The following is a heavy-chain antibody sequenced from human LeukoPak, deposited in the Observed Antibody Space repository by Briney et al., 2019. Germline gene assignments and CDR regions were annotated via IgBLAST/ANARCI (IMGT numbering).Heavy chain of an antibody. CDR3: ARAEYYDSSGCYYYYGMDV. J-gene: IGHJ6*02. Sequence: PSQTLSLTCAVSGGSISSGGYSWSWIRQPPGKGLEWIGYIYHSGSTYYNPSPKSRVTISVDRSQNQFSLKLSSVTAADTAVYYCARAEYYDSSGCYYYYGMDVWGQGTTVTVSS. CDR2: IYHSGST. CDR1: GGSISSGGYS. V-gene: IGHV4-30-2*01. D-gene: IGHD3-22*01.